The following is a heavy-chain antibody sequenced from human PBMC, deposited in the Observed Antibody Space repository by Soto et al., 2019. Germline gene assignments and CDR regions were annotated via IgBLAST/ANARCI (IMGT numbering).Heavy chain of an antibody. V-gene: IGHV3-74*01. CDR3: ERESGDWSLNWFDP. CDR1: GFNFSNHW. D-gene: IGHD2-21*02. CDR2: ITSDGKSK. Sequence: GGSLRLSCAASGFNFSNHWMHWVRQRPAEGLVWVSRITSDGKSKAYAESVKGRFAISRDNAKNTLYLQMNGLTAEDAAVYYCERESGDWSLNWFDPWGQGTLVTVSS. J-gene: IGHJ5*02.